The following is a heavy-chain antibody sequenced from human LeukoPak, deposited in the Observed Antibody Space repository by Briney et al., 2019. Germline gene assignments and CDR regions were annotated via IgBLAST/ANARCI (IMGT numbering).Heavy chain of an antibody. V-gene: IGHV1-69*01. CDR1: GGTFSRLT. Sequence: SVKVSCKASGGTFSRLTISWVRQAPGQGFEWMGGITPIFGTANFAQKFQGRVSVTADESTSTAFMELSSLRSEDTAVYYCAREWGLESSGYYYAYWGQGTLVTVSS. CDR2: ITPIFGTA. CDR3: AREWGLESSGYYYAY. J-gene: IGHJ4*02. D-gene: IGHD3-22*01.